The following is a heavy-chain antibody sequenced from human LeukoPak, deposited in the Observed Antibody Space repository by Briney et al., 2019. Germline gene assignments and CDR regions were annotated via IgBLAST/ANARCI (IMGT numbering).Heavy chain of an antibody. V-gene: IGHV4-59*08. CDR1: GGPISSYY. CDR2: IYYSGST. CDR3: ASPPNY. Sequence: SETLSLTCTVSGGPISSYYWSWIRQPPGKGLEWIGYIYYSGSTNYNPSLKSRVTISVDTSKNQFSLKLSSVTAADTAVYYCASPPNYWGQGTLVTVSS. J-gene: IGHJ4*02.